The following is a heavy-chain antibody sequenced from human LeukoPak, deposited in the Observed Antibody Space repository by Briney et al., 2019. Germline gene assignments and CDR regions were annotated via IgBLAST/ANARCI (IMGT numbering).Heavy chain of an antibody. J-gene: IGHJ4*02. CDR2: IYYSGST. CDR1: GGSISSYY. D-gene: IGHD1-26*01. V-gene: IGHV4-59*01. CDR3: ARISSGSYRTYYFDY. Sequence: RASETLSLTCAVSGGSISSYYWSWIRQPPGKGLEWIGYIYYSGSTNYNPSLKSRVTISVDTSKNQFSLKLSSVTAADTAVYYCARISSGSYRTYYFDYWGQGTLVTVSS.